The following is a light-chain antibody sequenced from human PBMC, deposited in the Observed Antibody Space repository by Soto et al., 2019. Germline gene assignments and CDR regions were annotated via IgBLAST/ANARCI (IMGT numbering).Light chain of an antibody. CDR3: SSYTTSSTLI. V-gene: IGLV2-14*03. J-gene: IGLJ2*01. CDR1: SSDVGRYKL. Sequence: QSALTQPASVSGSPGQSITISCTGTSSDVGRYKLVSCYQQHPGKAPKLMIYDVTNRPLGVSTRVSGSKSGNTASLTVYGLPSEDEADYYCSSYTTSSTLIVGGGTKLTVL. CDR2: DVT.